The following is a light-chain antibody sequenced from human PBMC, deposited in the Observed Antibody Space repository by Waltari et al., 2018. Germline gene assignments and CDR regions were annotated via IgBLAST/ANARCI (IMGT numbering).Light chain of an antibody. V-gene: IGLV2-14*03. CDR3: SSYISSSTLEL. CDR2: AVR. J-gene: IGLJ2*01. Sequence: SALTQAASVPGSPGQSLTIPCPVIRSTVGGHNYVPWYQQHPGKAPKLMIYAVRNRPSGVSNRFSGSKSGNTASLTISGLQAEDEADYYCSSYISSSTLELFGGGTSLTVL. CDR1: RSTVGGHNY.